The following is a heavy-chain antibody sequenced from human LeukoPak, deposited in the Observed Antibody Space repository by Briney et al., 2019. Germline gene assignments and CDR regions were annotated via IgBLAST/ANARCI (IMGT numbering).Heavy chain of an antibody. CDR3: ATLWD. Sequence: SGTLSLTCTVSGGSISSYCWSWIRQPPGKGLEWIGYIYYSGSTNYNPSLKSRVTISVDTSKNQFSLKLSSVTAADTAVYYCATLWDWGQGTLATVSS. CDR2: IYYSGST. V-gene: IGHV4-59*01. J-gene: IGHJ4*02. CDR1: GGSISSYC. D-gene: IGHD3-16*01.